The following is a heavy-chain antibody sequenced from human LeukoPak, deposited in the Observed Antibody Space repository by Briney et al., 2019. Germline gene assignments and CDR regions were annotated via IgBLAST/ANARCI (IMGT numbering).Heavy chain of an antibody. Sequence: PGGSLRLSCAASGFTFSTYSMHWVRQAPGKGLEFVSAIGSNGGSTYYASSAKGRFTSSRDNSKNTLYPQMGSLRAEDMAVYYCARDRGGFGTGSYDYWGQGTLVTVSS. CDR2: IGSNGGST. V-gene: IGHV3-64*01. J-gene: IGHJ4*02. D-gene: IGHD3-9*01. CDR3: ARDRGGFGTGSYDY. CDR1: GFTFSTYS.